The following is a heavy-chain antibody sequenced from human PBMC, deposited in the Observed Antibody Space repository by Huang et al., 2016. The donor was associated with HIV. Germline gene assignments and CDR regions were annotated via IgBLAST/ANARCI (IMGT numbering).Heavy chain of an antibody. CDR2: ISYDGSNK. CDR1: GFTFSSYA. Sequence: QVQLVESGGGVVQPGRSLRLSCAASGFTFSSYAMHWVRQGPGKVLELGAIISYDGSNKYYTDSVKCRFTISRDNSKNTLYLQMNSLRAEDTAVYYCARDAYYDYVWGSYRKYYYYYMDVWGKGTTVTVSS. D-gene: IGHD3-16*02. V-gene: IGHV3-30*10. CDR3: ARDAYYDYVWGSYRKYYYYYMDV. J-gene: IGHJ6*03.